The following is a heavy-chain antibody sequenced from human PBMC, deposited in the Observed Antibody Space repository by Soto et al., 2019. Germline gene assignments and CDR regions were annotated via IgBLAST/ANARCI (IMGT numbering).Heavy chain of an antibody. CDR1: GGSISSYY. V-gene: IGHV4-59*01. Sequence: ASETLSLTCTVSGGSISSYYWSWIRQPPGKGLEWIGYIYYSGSTNYNPSLKSRVTISVDTSKNQFSLKLSSVTAADTAVYYCAREYDSSGFPRPYFDYWGQGTLVTVSS. CDR3: AREYDSSGFPRPYFDY. D-gene: IGHD3-22*01. CDR2: IYYSGST. J-gene: IGHJ4*02.